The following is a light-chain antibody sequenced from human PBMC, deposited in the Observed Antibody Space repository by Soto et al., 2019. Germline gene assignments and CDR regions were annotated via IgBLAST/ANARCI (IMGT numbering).Light chain of an antibody. J-gene: IGLJ2*01. CDR1: SSDVGGYHY. CDR2: EVT. CDR3: SSYAGSNNVV. V-gene: IGLV2-8*01. Sequence: QSVLTQPPSASGSPGQSVAISCTGTSSDVGGYHYVSWYQQHPNKAPKLMIYEVTKRPSGVPDRFSGSKSGNTASLPVSGLQAEDEADYYCSSYAGSNNVVFGGGTKLTVL.